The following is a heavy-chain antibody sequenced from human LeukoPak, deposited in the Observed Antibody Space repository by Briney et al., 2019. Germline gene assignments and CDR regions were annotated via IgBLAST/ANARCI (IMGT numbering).Heavy chain of an antibody. CDR1: GYSFTSYD. D-gene: IGHD3-10*01. V-gene: IGHV1-8*01. J-gene: IGHJ4*02. Sequence: ASVKVSCKASGYSFTSYDINWVRQATRQGPEWIGWMNPSSGNTGYAQRFQGRVTMTRDTSTSTAYLELSSLRSEDTAVYYCAAHTYYFSSGSFGHWGQGTLVTVSS. CDR3: AAHTYYFSSGSFGH. CDR2: MNPSSGNT.